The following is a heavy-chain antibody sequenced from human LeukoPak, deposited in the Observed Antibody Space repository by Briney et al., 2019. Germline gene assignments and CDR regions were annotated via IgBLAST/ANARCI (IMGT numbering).Heavy chain of an antibody. Sequence: GASVKVSCKASGGTLSSYAISWVRQAPGQGLEWMGGIIPIFGTANYAQKFQGRVTITADKSTSTAYMELSSLRSEDTAVYYCARVLRYFDWSGWFDPWGQGTLVTVSS. D-gene: IGHD3-9*01. J-gene: IGHJ5*02. CDR2: IIPIFGTA. CDR3: ARVLRYFDWSGWFDP. CDR1: GGTLSSYA. V-gene: IGHV1-69*06.